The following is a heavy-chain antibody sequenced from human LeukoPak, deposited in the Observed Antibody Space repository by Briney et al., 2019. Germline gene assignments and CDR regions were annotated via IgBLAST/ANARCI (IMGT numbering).Heavy chain of an antibody. J-gene: IGHJ6*04. CDR2: ISSSGSTM. CDR3: ARDDLLRYFDWSRYYYYYYGMDV. V-gene: IGHV3-48*03. D-gene: IGHD3-9*01. CDR1: GFTFSSYE. Sequence: GASLRLSCAASGFTFSSYEMNWVRQAPGQGLEWVSYISSSGSTMYYADSVKGRFTISRDNAKNSLYLQMNSLGAEDTAVYYCARDDLLRYFDWSRYYYYYYGMDVWGKGTTVTVSS.